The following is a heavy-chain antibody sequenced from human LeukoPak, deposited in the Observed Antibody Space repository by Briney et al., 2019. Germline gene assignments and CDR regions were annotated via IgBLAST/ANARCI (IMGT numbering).Heavy chain of an antibody. D-gene: IGHD3-16*01. CDR3: ARFTYTTRPSDV. CDR2: IYSSGST. Sequence: SETLSLTCSVSNGSISGYYWSWIRQPPGQTLEWIGYIYSSGSTNYNPSLQSRVTMSVDTSTNQFSLRLSSVTAADTAVYYCARFTYTTRPSDVWGKGTTVTVSS. V-gene: IGHV4-4*09. J-gene: IGHJ6*04. CDR1: NGSISGYY.